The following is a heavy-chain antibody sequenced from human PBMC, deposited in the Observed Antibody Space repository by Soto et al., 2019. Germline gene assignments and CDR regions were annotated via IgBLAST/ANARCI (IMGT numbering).Heavy chain of an antibody. V-gene: IGHV3-23*01. CDR2: LSRDGCKT. CDR1: GSNFDSYA. Sequence: EVQLLESGGGLVQPGGSLRLSCAASGSNFDSYAMNWVCQAPGKGLEWVSALSRDGCKTFYADSVKGRFTISRDNSEKTLYMEMNSLRVEDPAVDYCDKGGLWVHYGMDVLGQWTTVTVSS. J-gene: IGHJ6*02. D-gene: IGHD3-16*01. CDR3: DKGGLWVHYGMDV.